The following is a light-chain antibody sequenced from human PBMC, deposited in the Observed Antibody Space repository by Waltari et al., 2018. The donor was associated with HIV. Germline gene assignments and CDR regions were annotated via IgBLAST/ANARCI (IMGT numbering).Light chain of an antibody. V-gene: IGKV3-15*01. CDR3: QQYNNWPPLT. CDR1: HSVSSN. J-gene: IGKJ4*01. CDR2: GAS. Sequence: EIVMTQSPVTLSVSPGERATLPCRASHSVSSNLAWYQQRPGQAPRLLIYGASTRATGIPARFSGSGSGTEFTLTITSLQSEDFAIYFCQQYNNWPPLTFGGGTKVDIK.